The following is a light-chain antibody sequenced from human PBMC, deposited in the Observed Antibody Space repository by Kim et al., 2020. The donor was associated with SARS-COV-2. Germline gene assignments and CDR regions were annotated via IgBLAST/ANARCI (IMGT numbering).Light chain of an antibody. CDR3: LQYKTYPVT. V-gene: IGKV1-5*03. CDR2: TAS. Sequence: ASVGDRGAITGRASQNIDAWVAGYQQKPGKATKLLIYTASTLESGVPSRFSGSGSGTEFTLTISSLQPDDFATYYCLQYKTYPVTFGGGTKVDIK. J-gene: IGKJ4*01. CDR1: QNIDAW.